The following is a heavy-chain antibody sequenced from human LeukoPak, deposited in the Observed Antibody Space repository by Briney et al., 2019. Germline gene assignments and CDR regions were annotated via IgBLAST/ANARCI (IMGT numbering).Heavy chain of an antibody. V-gene: IGHV3-21*01. J-gene: IGHJ4*02. CDR2: ISSSNNYI. D-gene: IGHD3-10*01. Sequence: GGSLRLSCAASGSTFSSYAMNWVRQAPGKGLEWVSCISSSNNYIYYADSVKGRFTISRDNSKNTLYLQMNSLRAEDTAVYYCARDGAPRSGGLFDYWGQGTLVTVSS. CDR3: ARDGAPRSGGLFDY. CDR1: GSTFSSYA.